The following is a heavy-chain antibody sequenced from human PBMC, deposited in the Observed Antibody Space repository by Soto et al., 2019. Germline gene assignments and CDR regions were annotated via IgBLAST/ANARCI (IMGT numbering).Heavy chain of an antibody. CDR3: ARGSSNWAYYFAF. Sequence: EVHLVESGGGLVQPGGSLRLSCAASGFTFSSYSLNWVRQAPGKGLEWVSYITSSGTTVYYADSVRGRFTISRDNAKNSLYLQMNGLRDGNTAVYYFARGSSNWAYYFAFWGQGTVVTVSP. D-gene: IGHD6-13*01. V-gene: IGHV3-48*02. J-gene: IGHJ4*02. CDR2: ITSSGTTV. CDR1: GFTFSSYS.